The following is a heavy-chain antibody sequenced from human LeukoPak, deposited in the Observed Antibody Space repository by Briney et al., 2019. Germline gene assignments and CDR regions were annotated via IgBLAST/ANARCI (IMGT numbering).Heavy chain of an antibody. V-gene: IGHV3-23*01. CDR1: GFPFSTYA. CDR2: ITGSGGFT. CDR3: VRSLDY. J-gene: IGHJ4*02. Sequence: GGSLRLSCAASGFPFSTYAMNWVRQAPGKGLEWVSVITGSGGFTQYADSVKGRLTISRDNSKNTVYLQMNSLRVEDTALYYCVRSLDYWGQGTLVTVSS.